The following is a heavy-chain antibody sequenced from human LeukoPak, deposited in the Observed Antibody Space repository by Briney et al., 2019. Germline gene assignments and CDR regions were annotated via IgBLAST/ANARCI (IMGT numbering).Heavy chain of an antibody. Sequence: GGSLSLSCAASGFTVSSNYMSWVRQAPGKGLEWVSVIYSGGSTYYADSVKGRFTISRDNSKNTLYLQMNSLRAEDTAVYYCARARSSTTWSSYDYWGQGTLVTVSS. CDR1: GFTVSSNY. D-gene: IGHD4-17*01. CDR3: ARARSSTTWSSYDY. V-gene: IGHV3-53*01. J-gene: IGHJ4*02. CDR2: IYSGGST.